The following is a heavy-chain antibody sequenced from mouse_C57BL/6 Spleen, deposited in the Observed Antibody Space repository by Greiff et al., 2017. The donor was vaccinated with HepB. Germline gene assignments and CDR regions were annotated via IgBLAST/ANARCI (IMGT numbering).Heavy chain of an antibody. V-gene: IGHV5-17*01. D-gene: IGHD2-3*01. CDR2: ISSGSSTI. CDR3: ARTLDGYYGFAY. CDR1: GFTFSDYG. Sequence: EVQVVESGGGLVKPGGSLKLSCAASGFTFSDYGMHWVRQAPEKGLEWVAYISSGSSTIYYADTVKGRFTISRDNAKNTLFLQMTSLRSEDTAMYYCARTLDGYYGFAYWGQGTLVTVSA. J-gene: IGHJ3*01.